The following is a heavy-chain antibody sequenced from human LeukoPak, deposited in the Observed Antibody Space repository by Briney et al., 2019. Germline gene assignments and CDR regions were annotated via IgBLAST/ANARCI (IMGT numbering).Heavy chain of an antibody. CDR2: MNTDGSDT. D-gene: IGHD1-26*01. J-gene: IGHJ4*02. V-gene: IGHV3-74*03. Sequence: GGSLRLSCAASGFTFSTYWMHWVRQAPGKGLVWVSRMNTDGSDTSYADSVKGRFTISRDNAKNSLYLQMNSLKAEDTAVYYCVSGMRVGPCIWGQGTLVTVSS. CDR3: VSGMRVGPCI. CDR1: GFTFSTYW.